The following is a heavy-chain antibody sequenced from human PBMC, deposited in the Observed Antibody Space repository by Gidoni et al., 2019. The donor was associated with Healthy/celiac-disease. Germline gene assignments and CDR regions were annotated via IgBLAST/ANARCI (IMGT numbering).Heavy chain of an antibody. D-gene: IGHD3-3*01. CDR3: ARGYSDYDFWSAYYFDY. V-gene: IGHV4-30-4*01. J-gene: IGHJ4*02. CDR2: IYYSGST. CDR1: GGSISSGDYY. Sequence: QVQLQESGPGLVKPSQTLSLTCTVSGGSISSGDYYWSWIRQPPGKGLEWIGYIYYSGSTYYNPSLKSRVTISVDTSKNQFSLKLSSVTAADTAVYYCARGYSDYDFWSAYYFDYWGQGTLVTVSS.